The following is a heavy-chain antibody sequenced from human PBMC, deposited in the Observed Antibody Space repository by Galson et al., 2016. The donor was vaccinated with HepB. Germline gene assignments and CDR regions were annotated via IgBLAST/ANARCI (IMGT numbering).Heavy chain of an antibody. J-gene: IGHJ5*02. CDR3: ARGLVVAGAPHVS. Sequence: SLRLSCAASGFTFSNFGMHWVRQAPGKGLEWLAVISNDAESKFFADSVKGRFSISRDNSKNTVYLQLNSLRPDDTGVYFCARGLVVAGAPHVSWGQGTQVTVTS. D-gene: IGHD2-21*01. CDR1: GFTFSNFG. V-gene: IGHV3-30*03. CDR2: ISNDAESK.